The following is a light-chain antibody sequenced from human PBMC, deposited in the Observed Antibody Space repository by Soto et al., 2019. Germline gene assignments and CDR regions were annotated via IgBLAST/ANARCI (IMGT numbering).Light chain of an antibody. CDR1: QSVNNW. J-gene: IGKJ1*01. CDR2: KAS. CDR3: QHYNSYSEA. V-gene: IGKV1-5*03. Sequence: DIQMTQYPSTLSASVGERVTISCRASQSVNNWLAWYQRKPGKAPKLLIYKASTLKSGVPSRFSGSGSGTEFTLTISSLQPDDFATYYCQHYNSYSEAFGQGTKVDI.